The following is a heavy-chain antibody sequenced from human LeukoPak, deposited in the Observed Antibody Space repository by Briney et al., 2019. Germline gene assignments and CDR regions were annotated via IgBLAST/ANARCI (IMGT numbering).Heavy chain of an antibody. CDR2: IIPIFGTA. D-gene: IGHD3-22*01. V-gene: IGHV1-69*05. CDR3: ASYPVVEGSYYDSSDHVIVYFQH. CDR1: GGTFSSYA. J-gene: IGHJ1*01. Sequence: SVKVSCKASGGTFSSYAISWVRQAPGLGLEWMGGIIPIFGTANYAQKFQGRVTITTDESTSTAYMELSSLRSEDTAVYYCASYPVVEGSYYDSSDHVIVYFQHWGQGTLVTVSS.